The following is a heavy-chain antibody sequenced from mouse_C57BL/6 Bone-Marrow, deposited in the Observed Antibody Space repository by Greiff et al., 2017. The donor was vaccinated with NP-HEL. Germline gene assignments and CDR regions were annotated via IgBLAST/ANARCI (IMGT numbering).Heavy chain of an antibody. V-gene: IGHV1-53*01. D-gene: IGHD1-1*01. J-gene: IGHJ2*01. CDR3: ARSAFYYGSSYDYFDY. CDR1: GYTFTSYW. CDR2: INPSNGGT. Sequence: QVQLQQPGTELVKPGASVKLSCKASGYTFTSYWMHWVKQRPGQGLEWIGNINPSNGGTNYNEKFKSKATLTVDKSSSTAYMQLSSLTSEDSAVYYCARSAFYYGSSYDYFDYWGQGTTLTVSS.